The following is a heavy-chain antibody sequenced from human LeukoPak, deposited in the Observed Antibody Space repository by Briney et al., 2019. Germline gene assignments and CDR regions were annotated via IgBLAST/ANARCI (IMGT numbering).Heavy chain of an antibody. V-gene: IGHV3-21*01. Sequence: PGGSLRLSCAASGFTFSSYSMNWVSQDPGKGMEWVSSISSSSSYIYYADSVKARFTISRDNAKNSLSMQMNSLRAEDTAVYYCARDPYNGNYGESYYYFMDAWGKGTTVTVSS. CDR2: ISSSSSYI. D-gene: IGHD1-26*01. CDR3: ARDPYNGNYGESYYYFMDA. J-gene: IGHJ6*03. CDR1: GFTFSSYS.